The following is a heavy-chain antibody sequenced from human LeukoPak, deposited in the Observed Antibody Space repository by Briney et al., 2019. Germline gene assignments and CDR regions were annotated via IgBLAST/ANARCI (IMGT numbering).Heavy chain of an antibody. CDR2: MYPSGTT. V-gene: IGHV3-66*01. CDR3: TRELTFAD. CDR1: GLSVATF. D-gene: IGHD2/OR15-2a*01. J-gene: IGHJ4*02. Sequence: QPGGSLRLSCAGSGLSVATFMGWVRQAPGKGLEWISIMYPSGTTYYADSVKDRFTISRDDSKNTLYLQMNSLSADDTAVYYCTRELTFADWGQGTLVLVSS.